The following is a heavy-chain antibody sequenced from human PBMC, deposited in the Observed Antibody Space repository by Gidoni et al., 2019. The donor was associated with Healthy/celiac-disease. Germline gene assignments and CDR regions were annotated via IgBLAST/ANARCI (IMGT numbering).Heavy chain of an antibody. D-gene: IGHD4-17*01. CDR3: AREGGLDYGGNGEYFQH. J-gene: IGHJ1*01. V-gene: IGHV1-46*01. CDR1: GYTFTSYY. Sequence: QVQLVQSGAEVKKPWASVQVSCKASGYTFTSYYMHWVRQAPGQGLEWMGIINPSGGSTSYAQKFQGRVTMTRDTSTSTVYMELSSLRSEDTAGYYCAREGGLDYGGNGEYFQHWGQGTLVTVSS. CDR2: INPSGGST.